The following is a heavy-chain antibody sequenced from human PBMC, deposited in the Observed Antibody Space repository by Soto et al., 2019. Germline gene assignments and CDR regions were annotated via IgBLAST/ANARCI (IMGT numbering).Heavy chain of an antibody. CDR2: IYYSGTT. CDR3: ARHSGVRRAFDI. D-gene: IGHD2-8*01. Sequence: QVQLQESGPGLVKPSETLSLTCTVSGGSISSYYWSWIRQPPGKGLEWIGYIYYSGTTNYNPSLKSRLTISVDTSKNQFSLKLSSVTAADTAVYFCARHSGVRRAFDIWGQGTMVTVSS. J-gene: IGHJ3*02. CDR1: GGSISSYY. V-gene: IGHV4-59*08.